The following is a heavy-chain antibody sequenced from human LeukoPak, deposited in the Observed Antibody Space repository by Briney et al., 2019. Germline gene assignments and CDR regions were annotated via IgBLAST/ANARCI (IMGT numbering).Heavy chain of an antibody. Sequence: PGGSLRLSCAASGFTFSGYGMHWVRQAPGKGLEWVAFIRYDGSNKYYADSVKGRFTISRDNSKNTLYLQMNSLRAEDTAVYYCAKDKYSRGPFDYWGQGTLVTVSS. D-gene: IGHD5-12*01. CDR2: IRYDGSNK. V-gene: IGHV3-30*02. J-gene: IGHJ4*02. CDR1: GFTFSGYG. CDR3: AKDKYSRGPFDY.